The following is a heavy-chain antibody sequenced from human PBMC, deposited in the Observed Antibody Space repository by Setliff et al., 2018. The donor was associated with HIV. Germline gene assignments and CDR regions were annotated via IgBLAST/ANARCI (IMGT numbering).Heavy chain of an antibody. CDR3: ARGGPRGLEVAALEFDY. CDR2: INAGNGDT. J-gene: IGHJ4*02. D-gene: IGHD6-19*01. V-gene: IGHV1-3*01. CDR1: GYTFTNYA. Sequence: ASVKVSCKASGYTFTNYAMHRVRQAPGQRLEWMGWINAGNGDTKYSQKFQGRVTFTWDTSASTAYMELSSLRFEDTAVYYCARGGPRGLEVAALEFDYWGQGTLVTVSS.